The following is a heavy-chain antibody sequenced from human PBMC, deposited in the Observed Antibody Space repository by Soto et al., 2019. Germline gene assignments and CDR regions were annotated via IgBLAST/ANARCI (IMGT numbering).Heavy chain of an antibody. Sequence: SETLSLTCAVSGGSFSGYYWSWIRQPPGTGLEWIGESNHSGSTNYNPSLKSRVTISVDTSKNQFSLKLSSVTAADTAVYYCARMDYDILTGPNWFDPWGQGTLVTVSS. CDR1: GGSFSGYY. V-gene: IGHV4-34*01. J-gene: IGHJ5*02. CDR2: SNHSGST. D-gene: IGHD3-9*01. CDR3: ARMDYDILTGPNWFDP.